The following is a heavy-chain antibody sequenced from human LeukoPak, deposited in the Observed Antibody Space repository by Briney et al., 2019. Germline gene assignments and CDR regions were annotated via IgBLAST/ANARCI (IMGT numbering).Heavy chain of an antibody. D-gene: IGHD2-2*01. V-gene: IGHV4-4*09. CDR1: GGSISSYY. CDR3: ARSQSRYCSSTSCPGRNYYYYYYMDV. J-gene: IGHJ6*03. CDR2: IYTSGST. Sequence: PSETLSLTCTVSGGSISSYYWSWIRQPPGKGLGWIGYIYTSGSTNYNPSLKSRVTISVDTSKNQFSLKLCSVTAADTAVYYCARSQSRYCSSTSCPGRNYYYYYYMDVWGKGTTVTVSS.